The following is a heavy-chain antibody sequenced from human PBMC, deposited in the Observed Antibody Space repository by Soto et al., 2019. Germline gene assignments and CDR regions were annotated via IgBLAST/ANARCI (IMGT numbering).Heavy chain of an antibody. CDR1: GGNIRGHY. V-gene: IGHV4-59*11. J-gene: IGHJ4*02. CDR3: ASSKTAAAGDY. D-gene: IGHD6-13*01. CDR2: IYYSGST. Sequence: EPMRLTYTVAGGNIRGHYWSWIRQPPGKGLEWIGYIYYSGSTNYNPSLKSRVTISVDTSKNQFSLKLSSVTAADTAVYYCASSKTAAAGDYWGQGTLVTVSS.